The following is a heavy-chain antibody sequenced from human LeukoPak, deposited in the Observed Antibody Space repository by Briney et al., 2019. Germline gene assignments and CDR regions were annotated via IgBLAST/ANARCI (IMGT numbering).Heavy chain of an antibody. CDR3: ARAGYSILSPFDY. CDR1: GFTFSSYG. J-gene: IGHJ4*02. D-gene: IGHD5/OR15-5a*01. Sequence: PGGSLRLSCAASGFTFSSYGMHWVRQAPGKGLEWVSYISSSSITIYYADSVEGRFTISRDNAKSSLYLQMNSLRAEDTAVYYCARAGYSILSPFDYWGQGTLVTVSS. V-gene: IGHV3-48*04. CDR2: ISSSSITI.